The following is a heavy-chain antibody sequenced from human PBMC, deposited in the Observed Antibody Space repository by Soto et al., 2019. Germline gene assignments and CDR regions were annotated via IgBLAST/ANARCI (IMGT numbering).Heavy chain of an antibody. CDR3: AHRGYHSSGYLNWFDP. V-gene: IGHV2-5*02. Sequence: QITLKESGPTLVKPTQTLTLTCTCSGFSGSTSGVAVGWVRQPPGKALEWLALIYSDDDKRYSPSLKRRLAITEDTTKIQAVLTMNTMDPVDTATYCCAHRGYHSSGYLNWFDPWGQGILVTVSS. CDR2: IYSDDDK. J-gene: IGHJ5*02. CDR1: GFSGSTSGVA. D-gene: IGHD3-22*01.